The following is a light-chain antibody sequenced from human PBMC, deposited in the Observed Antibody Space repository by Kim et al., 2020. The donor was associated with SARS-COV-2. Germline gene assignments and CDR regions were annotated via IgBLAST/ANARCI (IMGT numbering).Light chain of an antibody. Sequence: ASVGDRVTITCRASQDIRNDLGWYQQNPGRAPKRLIYDASGLQSGVPSRFSGSGSGTQFTLTISSLQPEDFATYFCQQNYTNPITFGQGTRLEIK. V-gene: IGKV1-17*01. J-gene: IGKJ5*01. CDR1: QDIRND. CDR2: DAS. CDR3: QQNYTNPIT.